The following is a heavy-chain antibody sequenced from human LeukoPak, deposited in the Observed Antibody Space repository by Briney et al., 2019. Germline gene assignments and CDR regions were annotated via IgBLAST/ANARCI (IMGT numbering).Heavy chain of an antibody. Sequence: ASVKISCKASGYPFSDYYIHWVQEAPGKGLEWMGRIDPVDGETTYAESFQGRVTFTADRSTYTIYMELNSLTFAGRAVYYCARDHEERGPYLDLWGQGTQVIVSS. V-gene: IGHV1-69-2*01. J-gene: IGHJ4*02. CDR2: IDPVDGET. D-gene: IGHD3-10*01. CDR1: GYPFSDYY. CDR3: ARDHEERGPYLDL.